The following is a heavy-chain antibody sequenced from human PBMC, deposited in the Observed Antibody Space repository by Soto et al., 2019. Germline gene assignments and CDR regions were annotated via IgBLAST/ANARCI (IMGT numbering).Heavy chain of an antibody. Sequence: SETLSLTCSVSGGSISSGDYYWNWIRQSPGKGLEWIGSIFYTGKTHYNLSLKSRLTISVDASKNEFSLRLSSVTAADTALYYCARTEDGYNTNFEYWGQGALVTVSS. CDR1: GGSISSGDYY. CDR2: IFYTGKT. J-gene: IGHJ4*02. CDR3: ARTEDGYNTNFEY. D-gene: IGHD5-18*01. V-gene: IGHV4-30-4*01.